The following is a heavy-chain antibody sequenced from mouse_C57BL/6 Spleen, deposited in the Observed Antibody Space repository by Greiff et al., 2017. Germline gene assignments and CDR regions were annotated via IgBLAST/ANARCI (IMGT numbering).Heavy chain of an antibody. J-gene: IGHJ4*01. D-gene: IGHD2-3*01. CDR3: ARTWWLLREDAMDY. V-gene: IGHV1-81*01. CDR1: GYTFTSYG. CDR2: IYPRSGNT. Sequence: QVQLQQSGAELARPGASVKLSCKASGYTFTSYGISWVKQRTGQGLEWIGEIYPRSGNTYYNEKFKGKATLTADKSSSTAYMELRSLTSEDSAVYFCARTWWLLREDAMDYWGQGTSVTVSS.